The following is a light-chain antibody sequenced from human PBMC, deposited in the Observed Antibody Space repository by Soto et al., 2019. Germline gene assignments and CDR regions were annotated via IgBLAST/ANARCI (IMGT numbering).Light chain of an antibody. CDR3: QQYNNWPPYT. Sequence: EIVMTQSPATLSVSPGERATLSCRVSQSVSSNVAWYQQKSGQAPRLLIYGASTRATGIPARFSGSGSGTEFTLTISSLQSEDFAVYYCQQYNNWPPYTFGQGTKVDIK. V-gene: IGKV3-15*01. J-gene: IGKJ2*01. CDR2: GAS. CDR1: QSVSSN.